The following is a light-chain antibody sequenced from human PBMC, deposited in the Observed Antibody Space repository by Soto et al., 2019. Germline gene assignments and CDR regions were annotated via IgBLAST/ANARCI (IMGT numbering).Light chain of an antibody. CDR3: QQTNDFPYT. CDR1: HVISSW. J-gene: IGKJ2*01. CDR2: AAS. V-gene: IGKV1-12*01. Sequence: DIPMTQSPSSVSASVGDRVNITCRASHVISSWLAWYQQKPGKAPKLLIYAASRLQSGVPSRFSGSESGADFSLTISSLQPEDVATYYCQQTNDFPYTFGQGTKLEIK.